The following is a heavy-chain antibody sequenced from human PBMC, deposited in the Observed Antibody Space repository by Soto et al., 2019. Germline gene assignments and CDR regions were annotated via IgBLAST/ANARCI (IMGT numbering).Heavy chain of an antibody. CDR3: ARDLGGWPDY. CDR2: INAGNGNT. V-gene: IGHV1-3*01. D-gene: IGHD6-19*01. J-gene: IGHJ4*02. Sequence: QVKLVQSGAEVKKPGASVKVSCKASGYTFTSYTIHWVRQAPGQRLEWMGWINAGNGNTKYSQKFQDRVTITRDTSASTAYMELSSLRSEDTAVYYCARDLGGWPDYWGQGTLVTVSS. CDR1: GYTFTSYT.